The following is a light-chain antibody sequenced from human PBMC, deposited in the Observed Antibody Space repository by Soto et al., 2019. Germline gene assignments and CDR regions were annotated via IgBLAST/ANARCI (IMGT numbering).Light chain of an antibody. Sequence: DIQMTQSPSTLSASVGDRVTITCRASQSISSWLAWYQQKQGKAPKLLIYKASSLESGVPSRFSGSGSGTELTITISSLQPDDCETYDCQQYNSYSWTFGQGTKVDIK. V-gene: IGKV1-5*03. J-gene: IGKJ1*01. CDR3: QQYNSYSWT. CDR1: QSISSW. CDR2: KAS.